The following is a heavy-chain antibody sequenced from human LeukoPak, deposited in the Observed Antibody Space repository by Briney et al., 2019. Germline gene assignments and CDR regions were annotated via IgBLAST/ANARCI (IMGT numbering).Heavy chain of an antibody. CDR3: ARDLIASNWFDP. CDR2: TYYSGST. Sequence: SETLSLTCTVSGGSISSYYWNWIRQPPGKGLEWIGYTYYSGSTNYNPSLKSRVTISVDTSKNQFSLKLSSVTAADTAVYYCARDLIASNWFDPWAREPWSPSPQ. V-gene: IGHV4-59*01. CDR1: GGSISSYY. J-gene: IGHJ5*02. D-gene: IGHD3-9*01.